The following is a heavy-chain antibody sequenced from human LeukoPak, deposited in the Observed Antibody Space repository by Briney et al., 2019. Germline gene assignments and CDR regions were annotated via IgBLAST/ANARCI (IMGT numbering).Heavy chain of an antibody. CDR2: INPNSGGT. J-gene: IGHJ6*03. V-gene: IGHV1-2*02. CDR1: GGTFSSYG. CDR3: ARGASASSSFYTYYYYMDV. Sequence: GASVKVSCKASGGTFSSYGISWVRQAPGQGLEWMGWINPNSGGTNYAQKFQGRVTMTRDTSISTAYMELSRLRSDDTAVYYCARGASASSSFYTYYYYMDVWGKGTTVTVSS. D-gene: IGHD6-13*01.